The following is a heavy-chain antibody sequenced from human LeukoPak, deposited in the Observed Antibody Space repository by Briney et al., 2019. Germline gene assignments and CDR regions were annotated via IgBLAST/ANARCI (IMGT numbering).Heavy chain of an antibody. D-gene: IGHD2-2*01. CDR2: INHGGST. CDR1: GGSFSGYY. V-gene: IGHV4-34*01. CDR3: ASVRKGYCSSTSCYAKGYYYYYMDV. J-gene: IGHJ6*03. Sequence: SETLSLTCDVYGGSFSGYYWRWIRQPPEKGLEWIGEINHGGSTNYHTSLKSRVTISVDTSKNQFSLKLSSVTAADTAVYYCASVRKGYCSSTSCYAKGYYYYYMDVWGKGTTVTISS.